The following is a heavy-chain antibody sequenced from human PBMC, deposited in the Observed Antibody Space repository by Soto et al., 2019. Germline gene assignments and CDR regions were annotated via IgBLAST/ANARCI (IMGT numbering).Heavy chain of an antibody. CDR1: GFTVSTNY. J-gene: IGHJ4*02. D-gene: IGHD4-17*01. V-gene: IGHV3-53*01. CDR2: LYGTFT. Sequence: PGGSLRLSCAVSGFTVSTNYASWVRQAPGKGLELVSVLYGTFTYYTDSVQGRFTISRHNSQNTFYLHMNNLRSDDTAVYYCARGGGSTVTFDYWGQGTLVTVSS. CDR3: ARGGGSTVTFDY.